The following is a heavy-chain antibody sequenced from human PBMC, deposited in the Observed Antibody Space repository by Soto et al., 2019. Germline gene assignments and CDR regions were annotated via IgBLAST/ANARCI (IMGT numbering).Heavy chain of an antibody. D-gene: IGHD3-3*01. V-gene: IGHV3-74*01. CDR3: VRGHHDYDCWSGNTRAELDL. Sequence: WGSLRLSCAASGFTLSNFWMHWFRQAPGKGLVWVSRINDDGSRTKYADSVEGRLTISRDNAKNTLYLQMDSLRVDDTAVYYYVRGHHDYDCWSGNTRAELDLCGPGNL. J-gene: IGHJ2*01. CDR1: GFTLSNFW. CDR2: INDDGSRT.